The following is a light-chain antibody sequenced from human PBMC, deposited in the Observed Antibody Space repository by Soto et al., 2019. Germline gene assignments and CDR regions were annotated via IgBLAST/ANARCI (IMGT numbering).Light chain of an antibody. CDR2: GAS. CDR1: QGVRTK. Sequence: EIVMTQSPATLSVSQGGGATLSCRASQGVRTKLAWYQQKSGQAPRLLIYGASTRATGVADRFSGSGSGTEYTLTISSLHSEDFAVYYCQQYDTGPSITVAQGTRLEIK. V-gene: IGKV3-15*01. CDR3: QQYDTGPSIT. J-gene: IGKJ5*01.